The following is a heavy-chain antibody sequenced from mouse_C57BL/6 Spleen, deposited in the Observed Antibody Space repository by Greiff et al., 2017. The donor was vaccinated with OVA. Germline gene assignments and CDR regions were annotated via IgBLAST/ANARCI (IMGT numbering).Heavy chain of an antibody. D-gene: IGHD2-2*01. V-gene: IGHV1-82*01. J-gene: IGHJ4*01. CDR3: ARGDGYDDYYAMDY. CDR1: GYAFSSSW. Sequence: VQLQQSGPELVKPGASVKISCKASGYAFSSSWMNWVKQRSGKGLEWIGRIYPGDGDTNYNGKFKGKATLTADKSSSTAYMQLSSLTSEDSAVYFCARGDGYDDYYAMDYWGQGTSVTVSS. CDR2: IYPGDGDT.